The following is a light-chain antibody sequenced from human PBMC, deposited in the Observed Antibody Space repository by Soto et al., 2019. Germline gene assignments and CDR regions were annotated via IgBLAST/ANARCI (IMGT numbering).Light chain of an antibody. Sequence: DIVMTQSPDSLAVSLGERATINCKSSQSVLYSSNNKNYLAWYRQKPGQPPKLIIYWASIRESGVPDRISGSGSGTDFTLTISSLQAEDVAVYYCQHYYSTPPYTFGQGTKLEIK. CDR1: QSVLYSSNNKNY. CDR2: WAS. J-gene: IGKJ2*01. CDR3: QHYYSTPPYT. V-gene: IGKV4-1*01.